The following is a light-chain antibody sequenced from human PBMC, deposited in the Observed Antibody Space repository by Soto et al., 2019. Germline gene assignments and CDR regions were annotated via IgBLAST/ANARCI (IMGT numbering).Light chain of an antibody. CDR2: EAS. Sequence: QSALTQPASVSGSPGQSITISCTGTSSDVGSYNLVSWYQQHPGKAPKLMIYEASERPSGVSNRFSGSKSGNTASLTISGLQAEDEADYYCCSYAGSSTYVFGTGTKVTV. CDR3: CSYAGSSTYV. V-gene: IGLV2-23*01. CDR1: SSDVGSYNL. J-gene: IGLJ1*01.